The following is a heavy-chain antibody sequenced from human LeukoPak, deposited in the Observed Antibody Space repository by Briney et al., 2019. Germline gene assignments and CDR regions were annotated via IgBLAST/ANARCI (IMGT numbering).Heavy chain of an antibody. D-gene: IGHD3-22*01. CDR3: ARGPTMKMDV. Sequence: GRSLRLSCVASGFTFSSYSMNWVRQAPGKGLEWVSSISSSSSNIYYADSVKGRFTISRDNAKNSLYLQMNSLRAEDTAVYYCARGPTMKMDVWGKGTTVTVSS. CDR1: GFTFSSYS. V-gene: IGHV3-21*01. J-gene: IGHJ6*04. CDR2: ISSSSSNI.